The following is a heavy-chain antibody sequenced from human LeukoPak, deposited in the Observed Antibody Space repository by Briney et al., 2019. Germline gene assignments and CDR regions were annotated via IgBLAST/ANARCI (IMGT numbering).Heavy chain of an antibody. D-gene: IGHD2-2*01. CDR2: ISSSSSYI. J-gene: IGHJ4*02. V-gene: IGHV3-21*01. CDR3: ASCSSTNCY. Sequence: GGSLRLSCAVSGFTVSSNYMSWVRQAPGKGLEWVSSISSSSSYIYYADSVKGRFTISRDNAKNSLYLQMNSLRAEDTAVYYCASCSSTNCYWGQGTLVTASS. CDR1: GFTVSSNY.